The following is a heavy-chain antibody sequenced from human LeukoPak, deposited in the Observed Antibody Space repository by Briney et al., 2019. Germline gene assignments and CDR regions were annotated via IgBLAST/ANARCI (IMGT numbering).Heavy chain of an antibody. CDR3: AKAAFSRTSYFDY. Sequence: GGSLRLSCAASGFTFSTYTMSWVRQAPGKGLEWGSAISGSGGNTYYADSVKGRFTISRDNSKNTLYLQMDSLRADDTAVYYCAKAAFSRTSYFDYWGQGTLVTASS. CDR2: ISGSGGNT. V-gene: IGHV3-23*01. CDR1: GFTFSTYT. D-gene: IGHD3-3*02. J-gene: IGHJ4*02.